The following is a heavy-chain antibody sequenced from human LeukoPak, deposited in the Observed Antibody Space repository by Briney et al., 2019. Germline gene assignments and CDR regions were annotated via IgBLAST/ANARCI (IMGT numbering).Heavy chain of an antibody. CDR1: GFTFSDYY. D-gene: IGHD3-3*01. CDR2: IGSSGSTI. CDR3: ARDPRLGRVEWSFRGGNYYYYMDV. Sequence: GGSLRLSCAASGFTFSDYYMSWIRQAPGKGLEWVSYIGSSGSTIYYADSVKGRFTISRDNAKNSLYLQMNSLRAEDTAVYYCARDPRLGRVEWSFRGGNYYYYMDVWGKGTTVTVSS. V-gene: IGHV3-11*04. J-gene: IGHJ6*03.